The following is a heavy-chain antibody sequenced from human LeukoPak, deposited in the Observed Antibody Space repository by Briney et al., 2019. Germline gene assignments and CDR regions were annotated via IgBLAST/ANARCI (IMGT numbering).Heavy chain of an antibody. J-gene: IGHJ6*02. D-gene: IGHD6-6*01. Sequence: PGGSLRLSCAASGFTFSSYAMSWVRQAPGKGLEWVSAISGSGGSTYNADSVKGRFTISRDNSKNTLYLQMNSLRAEDTAVYYCAKASSSSRGMDVWGQGTTVTVSS. CDR2: ISGSGGST. V-gene: IGHV3-23*01. CDR1: GFTFSSYA. CDR3: AKASSSSRGMDV.